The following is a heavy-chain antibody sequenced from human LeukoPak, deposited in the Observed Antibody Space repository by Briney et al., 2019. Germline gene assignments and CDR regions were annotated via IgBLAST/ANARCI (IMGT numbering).Heavy chain of an antibody. Sequence: SETLSLTCAVYGGSFSGYYWSWIRQSPGKGLEWIGEINHSGSTNYNPSLKSRVTISVDTSKNQFSLKLSSVTAADTAVYYCARGPHLYDYGDPRDWYFVLWGRGTLVTVSS. D-gene: IGHD4-17*01. J-gene: IGHJ2*01. CDR2: INHSGST. CDR3: ARGPHLYDYGDPRDWYFVL. V-gene: IGHV4-34*01. CDR1: GGSFSGYY.